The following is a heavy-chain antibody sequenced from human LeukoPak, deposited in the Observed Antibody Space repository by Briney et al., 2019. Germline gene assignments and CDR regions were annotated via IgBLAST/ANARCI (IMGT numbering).Heavy chain of an antibody. CDR1: GYTFTSYG. J-gene: IGHJ4*02. Sequence: GASVKVSCKASGYTFTSYGISWVRQAPGQRLEWMGWISAYNGNTNYAQKLQGRVTMTTDTSTSTAYMELRSLRSDDAAVYYCAREGTYCSSTSCSGDFDYWGQGTLVTVSS. CDR2: ISAYNGNT. CDR3: AREGTYCSSTSCSGDFDY. V-gene: IGHV1-18*01. D-gene: IGHD2-2*01.